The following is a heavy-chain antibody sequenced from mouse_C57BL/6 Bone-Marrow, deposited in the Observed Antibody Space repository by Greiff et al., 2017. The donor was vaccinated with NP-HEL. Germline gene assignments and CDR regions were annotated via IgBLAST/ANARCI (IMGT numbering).Heavy chain of an antibody. Sequence: EVQLQQSGPELVKPGASVKISCKASGYSFTGYYMHWVKQSHGNILDWIGYIYPYNGVSSYNQKFKGKATLTVDKSSSTAYMELRSLTSEDSAVYYCARGIYYYGSSPLLYFDVWGTGTTVTVSS. V-gene: IGHV1-31*01. CDR1: GYSFTGYY. CDR2: IYPYNGVS. J-gene: IGHJ1*03. D-gene: IGHD1-1*01. CDR3: ARGIYYYGSSPLLYFDV.